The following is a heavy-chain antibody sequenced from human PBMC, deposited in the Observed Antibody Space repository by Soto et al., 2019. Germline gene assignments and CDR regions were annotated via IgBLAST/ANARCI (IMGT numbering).Heavy chain of an antibody. Sequence: QTGGSLRLSCAASGFTFSSYAMGWVRQGPGKGLEWVAVVSIGGSTHYADSVRGRFTISRDNSKNTLSLQMNSLTAEDTAVYYCARDFGRPALFYYYYGMDVWGQGTTVTVSS. CDR1: GFTFSSYA. D-gene: IGHD3-10*01. CDR3: ARDFGRPALFYYYYGMDV. J-gene: IGHJ6*02. CDR2: VSIGGST. V-gene: IGHV3-23*01.